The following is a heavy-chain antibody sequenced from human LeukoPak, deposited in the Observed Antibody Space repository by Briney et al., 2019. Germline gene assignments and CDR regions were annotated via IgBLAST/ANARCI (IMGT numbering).Heavy chain of an antibody. Sequence: PGGSLRLSCAASGFTFSSYSMTWVRQAPGKGLEWVSSISSSSSYIYYADSVKGRFTISRDNAKNSLYLQMNSLRAEDTAVYYCARDLAPFFGRGVINDYYYYGMDVWGQGTTVTVSS. D-gene: IGHD3-10*01. CDR3: ARDLAPFFGRGVINDYYYYGMDV. V-gene: IGHV3-21*01. CDR2: ISSSSSYI. CDR1: GFTFSSYS. J-gene: IGHJ6*02.